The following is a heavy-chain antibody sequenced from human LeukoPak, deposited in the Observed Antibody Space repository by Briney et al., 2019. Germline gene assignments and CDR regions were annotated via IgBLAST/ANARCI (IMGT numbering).Heavy chain of an antibody. V-gene: IGHV1-18*01. Sequence: GASVKVSCKASGYTFTSYGISWVRQAPGQGLEWMGWISAYNGNTNYAQKLQGRVTMTTDTSTSTAYMELRSLRAEDTAVYYCAKDRREYDFWSGYYMPGVFDYWGQGTLVTVSS. CDR2: ISAYNGNT. CDR3: AKDRREYDFWSGYYMPGVFDY. CDR1: GYTFTSYG. D-gene: IGHD3-3*01. J-gene: IGHJ4*02.